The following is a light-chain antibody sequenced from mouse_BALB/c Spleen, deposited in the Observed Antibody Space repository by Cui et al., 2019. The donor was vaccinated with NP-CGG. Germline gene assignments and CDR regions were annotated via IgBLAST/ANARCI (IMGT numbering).Light chain of an antibody. V-gene: IGLV1*01. CDR3: ALWYSNHWV. CDR1: TGAVTTSNY. J-gene: IGLJ1*01. CDR2: GTK. Sequence: QTVVTQESAPTTSPGETVTLTCRSSTGAVTTSNYANWVQEKPDHLFTGLIGGTKNRAPGFPARFSGSLIGDKAALTITGAQTEDEAVYFCALWYSNHWVFGGGTKLTVL.